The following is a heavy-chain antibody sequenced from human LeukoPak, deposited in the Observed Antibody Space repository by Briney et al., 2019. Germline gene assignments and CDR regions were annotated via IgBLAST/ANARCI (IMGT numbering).Heavy chain of an antibody. CDR3: ARDYVDNFDSYGYIALDQ. V-gene: IGHV1-2*02. Sequence: ASVRVSCKASGYTFTDYYIHWVRQAPGQGLEWMGWNNPNSGSTNYAQNLQGRVSMTRDTSISTAHMELSRLRSDDTAVYYCARDYVDNFDSYGYIALDQWGQGTLVIVSS. CDR2: NNPNSGST. D-gene: IGHD3-22*01. J-gene: IGHJ4*02. CDR1: GYTFTDYY.